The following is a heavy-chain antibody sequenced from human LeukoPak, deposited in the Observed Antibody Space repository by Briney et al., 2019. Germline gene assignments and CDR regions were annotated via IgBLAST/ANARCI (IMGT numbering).Heavy chain of an antibody. D-gene: IGHD3-22*01. Sequence: SETLSLTCTASGGSISSYYWSWIRQPPGKGLEWIGYIYYSGSTNYNPSLKSRVTISVDTSKNQFSLKLSSVTAADTAVYYCARVIYDSSGWVPTYYFDYWGQGTLVTVSS. V-gene: IGHV4-59*01. CDR2: IYYSGST. CDR3: ARVIYDSSGWVPTYYFDY. CDR1: GGSISSYY. J-gene: IGHJ4*02.